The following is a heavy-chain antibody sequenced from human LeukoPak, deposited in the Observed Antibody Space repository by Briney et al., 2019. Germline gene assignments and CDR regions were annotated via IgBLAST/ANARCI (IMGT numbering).Heavy chain of an antibody. CDR1: GFTFSSYA. Sequence: QSGGSLRLSCAASGFTFSSYAMSWVRQAPGKGLEWVSGISGSGGSTYYADSVKGRFTISRDNSKNTLSLQMNSLRAEDTAVYYCAKVRGGYSYGQAFDYWGQGTLVTVSS. CDR2: ISGSGGST. V-gene: IGHV3-23*01. D-gene: IGHD5-18*01. J-gene: IGHJ4*02. CDR3: AKVRGGYSYGQAFDY.